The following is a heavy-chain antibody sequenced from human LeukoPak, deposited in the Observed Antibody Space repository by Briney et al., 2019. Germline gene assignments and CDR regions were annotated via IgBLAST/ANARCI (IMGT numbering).Heavy chain of an antibody. V-gene: IGHV3-23*01. J-gene: IGHJ4*02. CDR3: ARDWYYYDSSGYFHIDY. D-gene: IGHD3-22*01. CDR2: IFGSGGSP. Sequence: GGSLRLSCEASGFTFGSHAMYWVRQAPGKGLEWVAGIFGSGGSPHYADSVKGRFTISRDNSRNTVYLQMNSLRAEDTAVYYCARDWYYYDSSGYFHIDYWGQGTLVTVSS. CDR1: GFTFGSHA.